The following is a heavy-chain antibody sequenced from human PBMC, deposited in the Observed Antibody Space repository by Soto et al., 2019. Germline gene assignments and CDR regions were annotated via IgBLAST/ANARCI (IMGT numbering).Heavy chain of an antibody. V-gene: IGHV1-46*01. CDR2: INPNGGST. J-gene: IGHJ4*02. D-gene: IGHD5-12*01. CDR3: ARDLGGLQEVFDH. Sequence: ASVKVSCKASGYTFTSYYMHWVRQAPGQGPEWMGVINPNGGSTSYAQKFQDRVTMTRDKSTSTVYMEVSSLRSDDTAVYYRARDLGGLQEVFDHWGQGTLVTVSS. CDR1: GYTFTSYY.